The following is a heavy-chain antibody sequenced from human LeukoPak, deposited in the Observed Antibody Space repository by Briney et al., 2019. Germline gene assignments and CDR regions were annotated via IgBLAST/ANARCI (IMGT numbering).Heavy chain of an antibody. CDR1: GFTFSSYG. Sequence: HPGGSLRLSCAASGFTFSSYGMHWVRQAPGKGLEWVAVISYDGSNKYYADSVKGRFTISRDNSKNTLYLQMNSLRAEDTAVYYCAKGKLLWFGELLNDAFDIWGQGTMVTVSS. CDR2: ISYDGSNK. V-gene: IGHV3-30*18. J-gene: IGHJ3*02. D-gene: IGHD3-10*01. CDR3: AKGKLLWFGELLNDAFDI.